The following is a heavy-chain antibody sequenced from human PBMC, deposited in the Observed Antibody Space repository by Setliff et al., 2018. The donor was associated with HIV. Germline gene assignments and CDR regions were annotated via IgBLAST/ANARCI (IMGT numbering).Heavy chain of an antibody. J-gene: IGHJ4*02. Sequence: GGSLRLSCSASGFTFSSYAMHWVRQAPGKGLEYVSAISSNGGSTYYADSVKGRFTISRDNSKNTLYLQMNSLRAEDTAVYYCAKGGYGYFDYWGQGTLVTVSS. D-gene: IGHD5-12*01. CDR1: GFTFSSYA. CDR2: ISSNGGST. CDR3: AKGGYGYFDY. V-gene: IGHV3-64*04.